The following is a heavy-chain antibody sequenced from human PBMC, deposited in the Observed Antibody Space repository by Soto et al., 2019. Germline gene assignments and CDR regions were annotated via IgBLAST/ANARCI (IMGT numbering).Heavy chain of an antibody. D-gene: IGHD5-18*01. CDR2: INHSGST. J-gene: IGHJ6*02. CDR3: ARGPPGSYGYIGYYCYGMDV. CDR1: GGSFSGYY. V-gene: IGHV4-34*01. Sequence: ASETLSLTCAVYGGSFSGYYWSWIRQPPGKGLEWIGEINHSGSTNYNPSLKSRVTISVDKSKNQFSLKLSSVTAADTAVYYCARGPPGSYGYIGYYCYGMDVWGQGTTVTAP.